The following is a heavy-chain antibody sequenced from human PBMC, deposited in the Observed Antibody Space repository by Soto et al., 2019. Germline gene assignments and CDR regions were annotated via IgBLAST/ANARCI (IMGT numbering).Heavy chain of an antibody. J-gene: IGHJ6*02. D-gene: IGHD6-6*01. CDR2: IIPIFGTA. V-gene: IGHV1-69*12. CDR3: ARPDGGSATTYYDYYDGMGV. Sequence: QVQLVQSGAEVKKPGSSVKVSCKASGGTFSSYAISWVRQAPGQGLEWMGGIIPIFGTANYAQKFQGRVKVTADESTRRDYMGLSGLSSEDTAVYYGARPDGGSATTYYDYYDGMGVWGQGTTVTVCS. CDR1: GGTFSSYA.